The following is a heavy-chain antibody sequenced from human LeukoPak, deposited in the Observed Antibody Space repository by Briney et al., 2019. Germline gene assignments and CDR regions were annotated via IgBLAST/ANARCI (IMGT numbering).Heavy chain of an antibody. D-gene: IGHD3-22*01. CDR3: ARDRSPEGYYDSSHWDYYHGMDV. V-gene: IGHV4-59*01. Sequence: SESLSLTCTVSGGSISNYYWSWIRQPPGKGLEWIGYIYYSGSTNYNPSLKSRVTISVDTSKNQFSLNLSSVTAADTAMYYCARDRSPEGYYDSSHWDYYHGMDVWGQGTTVTVSS. CDR2: IYYSGST. J-gene: IGHJ6*02. CDR1: GGSISNYY.